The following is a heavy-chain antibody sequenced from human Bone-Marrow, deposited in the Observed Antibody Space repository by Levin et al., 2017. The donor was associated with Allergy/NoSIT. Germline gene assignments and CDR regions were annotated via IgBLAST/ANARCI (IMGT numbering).Heavy chain of an antibody. CDR2: ISGSARDT. J-gene: IGHJ4*02. CDR3: TESKMDFAGATESFDY. V-gene: IGHV3-23*01. CDR1: RIIFANYA. Sequence: PGGSLRLSCTSSRIIFANYAMNWVRQAPGKGPEWVSGISGSARDTYYADSVKGRFIISRDNSQNTLFLEMNSLGAADSALYYCTESKMDFAGATESFDYWGQGTLVNVSS. D-gene: IGHD1-26*01.